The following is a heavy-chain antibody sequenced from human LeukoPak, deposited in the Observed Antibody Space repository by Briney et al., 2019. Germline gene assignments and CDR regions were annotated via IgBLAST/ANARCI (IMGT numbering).Heavy chain of an antibody. CDR3: ARVAVGWFGELSFDY. V-gene: IGHV4-59*01. CDR2: IYYSGST. Sequence: PSETLSLTCTVSGDSISSYYWTWIRQPPGKGLEWIGYIYYSGSTNYSPSLKSRVTISVDTSKNQFSLKLSSVTAADTAVYYCARVAVGWFGELSFDYWGQGTLVTVSS. CDR1: GDSISSYY. J-gene: IGHJ4*02. D-gene: IGHD3-10*01.